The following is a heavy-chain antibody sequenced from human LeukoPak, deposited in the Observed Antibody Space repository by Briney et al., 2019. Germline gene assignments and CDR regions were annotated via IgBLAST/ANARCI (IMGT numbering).Heavy chain of an antibody. CDR1: GGPISSGGYS. J-gene: IGHJ5*02. Sequence: SETLSLTCAVSGGPISSGGYSWSWIRQPPGKGLEWIGYIYHSGSTYYNPSLKSRVTISVDRSKNQFSLKLSSVTAADTAVYYCARGPNYGDYDWFDPWGQGTLVTVSS. CDR2: IYHSGST. D-gene: IGHD4-17*01. V-gene: IGHV4-30-2*01. CDR3: ARGPNYGDYDWFDP.